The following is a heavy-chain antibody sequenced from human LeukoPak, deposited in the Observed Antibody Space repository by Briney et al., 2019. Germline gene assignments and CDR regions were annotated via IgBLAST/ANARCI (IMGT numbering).Heavy chain of an antibody. CDR2: INPSGGST. CDR1: GYTFTSYY. J-gene: IGHJ6*01. Sequence: ASVKVSCKASGYTFTSYYMHWVRQAPGQGLEWMGIINPSGGSTSYAQKFQGRVTMTRDTSTSTVYMELSSLRSEDTAVNYCARELHYDSSGYYYIYYYYYGMDVWGQGTTVTVSS. CDR3: ARELHYDSSGYYYIYYYYYGMDV. V-gene: IGHV1-46*01. D-gene: IGHD3-22*01.